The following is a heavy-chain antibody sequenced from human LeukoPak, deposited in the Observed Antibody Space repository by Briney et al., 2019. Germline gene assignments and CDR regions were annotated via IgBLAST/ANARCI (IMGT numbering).Heavy chain of an antibody. CDR2: IQYDGSKK. Sequence: PGGSLRLSCVASGFTFSSNGMHWVRQAPGKGLEWVTFIQYDGSKKYYADSVKGRFTISRDNAKNTLYLQMNSLRAEDTAAYYCARRSAARDAFDIWGQGTMVTVSS. CDR1: GFTFSSNG. J-gene: IGHJ3*02. D-gene: IGHD6-6*01. CDR3: ARRSAARDAFDI. V-gene: IGHV3-30*02.